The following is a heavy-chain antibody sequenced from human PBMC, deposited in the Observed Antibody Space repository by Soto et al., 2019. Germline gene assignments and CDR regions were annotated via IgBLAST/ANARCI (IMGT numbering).Heavy chain of an antibody. J-gene: IGHJ6*02. Sequence: FGDPGGSLRLSCAASGFTFSSYEMNWVRQAPGKGLEWVSYISSSGSTIYYADSVKGRFTISRDNAKNSLYLQMNSLRAEDTAVYYCARARMEQWLVRHYYYGMDVWGQGTTVTVSS. CDR3: ARARMEQWLVRHYYYGMDV. V-gene: IGHV3-48*03. CDR1: GFTFSSYE. CDR2: ISSSGSTI. D-gene: IGHD6-19*01.